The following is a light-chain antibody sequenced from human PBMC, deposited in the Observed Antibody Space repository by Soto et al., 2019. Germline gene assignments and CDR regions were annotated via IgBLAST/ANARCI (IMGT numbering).Light chain of an antibody. V-gene: IGKV1-5*03. Sequence: DIQMTQSPSTLSASVGDRVTITCRASQNINTWLAWYQLKPGKAPKLLIYGASSLESGVPSRFSGSGSGTEFTLSISSLQSEDFAVYYCQQYNSYSSFGQGTKVEIK. CDR1: QNINTW. CDR2: GAS. CDR3: QQYNSYSS. J-gene: IGKJ1*01.